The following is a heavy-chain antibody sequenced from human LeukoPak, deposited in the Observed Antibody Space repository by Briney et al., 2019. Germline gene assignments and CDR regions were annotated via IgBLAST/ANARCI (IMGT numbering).Heavy chain of an antibody. V-gene: IGHV4-59*01. J-gene: IGHJ4*02. Sequence: SETLSLTCTVSGGSISSYYWSWIRQPPGKGLEWIGYIYYSGSTNYNPSLKSRVTISVDTSKNQFSVKLSSVTAADTAVYYCVRGVATGSGFPGYWGQGTLVTVSS. CDR1: GGSISSYY. CDR3: VRGVATGSGFPGY. D-gene: IGHD6-19*01. CDR2: IYYSGST.